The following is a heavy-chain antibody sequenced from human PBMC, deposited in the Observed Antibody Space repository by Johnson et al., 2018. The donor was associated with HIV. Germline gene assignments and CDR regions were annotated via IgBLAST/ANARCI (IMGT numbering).Heavy chain of an antibody. CDR2: IWYDGSNK. V-gene: IGHV3-33*06. CDR1: GFTFSSYG. CDR3: AKEQPARAFDI. J-gene: IGHJ3*02. D-gene: IGHD5-18*01. Sequence: QMQLVESGGGVVPPGRSLRLSCAASGFTFSSYGMHWVRQAPGKGLEWVAVIWYDGSNKYYEDFVKGRFTISRENSKNTLYQQMNSLRAEDTAVYYCAKEQPARAFDIWGQGTMVTVSS.